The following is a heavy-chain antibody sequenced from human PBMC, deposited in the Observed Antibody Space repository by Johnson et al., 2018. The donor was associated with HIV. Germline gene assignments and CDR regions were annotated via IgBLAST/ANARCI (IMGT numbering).Heavy chain of an antibody. D-gene: IGHD6-19*01. V-gene: IGHV3-30*02. J-gene: IGHJ3*02. CDR2: IRSDGSNF. Sequence: QVQLVESGGGVVQPGGSLSLSCVTSGFTFSNYAMHWVRQAPGKGLEWVALIRSDGSNFYYPDSVRGRFTISRDNSKNTLYLQMNSLRAEDTAVYYCARDVRQGEGQWLVHAFDIWGQGTMVTVSS. CDR3: ARDVRQGEGQWLVHAFDI. CDR1: GFTFSNYA.